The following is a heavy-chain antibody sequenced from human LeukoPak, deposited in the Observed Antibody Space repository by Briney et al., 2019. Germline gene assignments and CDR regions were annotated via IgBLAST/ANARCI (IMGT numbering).Heavy chain of an antibody. CDR3: AKDLDQWYSRPGNASDI. D-gene: IGHD6-13*01. CDR1: GFTFSSYA. CDR2: ITGRGGST. J-gene: IGHJ3*02. Sequence: PGGSLRLSCAPSGFTFSSYAMSWVRQAPGKGLEWVSAITGRGGSTYYADSVEGRFTISRDNSKNTLYLQMNSLRAEDTAVYYWAKDLDQWYSRPGNASDIWGQGTMVTVSS. V-gene: IGHV3-23*01.